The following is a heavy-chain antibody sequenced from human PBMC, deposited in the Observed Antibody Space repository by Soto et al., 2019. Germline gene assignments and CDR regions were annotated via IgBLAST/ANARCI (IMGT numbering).Heavy chain of an antibody. CDR2: ISWNSGRI. Sequence: PGGSLRLSCAASGFTFDGCAMHWVRQAPGKGLEWVSGISWNSGRIGYADSVKGRFTISRDSAKNSLYLQMDSLRAEDTALYYCAKDIGSVVYNSGLDVWGQGTTVTVS. CDR1: GFTFDGCA. J-gene: IGHJ6*02. D-gene: IGHD2-21*01. CDR3: AKDIGSVVYNSGLDV. V-gene: IGHV3-9*01.